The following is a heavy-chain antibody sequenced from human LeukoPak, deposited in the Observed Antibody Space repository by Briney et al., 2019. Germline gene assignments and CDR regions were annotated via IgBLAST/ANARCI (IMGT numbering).Heavy chain of an antibody. Sequence: PSETLSLTCAVYGGSFSGYYWSWIRQPPGKGLEWIGEINHSGSTNYNPSPKSRVTISVDTSKNQFSLRLSSVTAADTAVYYCARGRRYYYGSGSRPRKYYFDYWGQGTLVTVSS. CDR3: ARGRRYYYGSGSRPRKYYFDY. CDR2: INHSGST. CDR1: GGSFSGYY. D-gene: IGHD3-10*01. V-gene: IGHV4-34*01. J-gene: IGHJ4*02.